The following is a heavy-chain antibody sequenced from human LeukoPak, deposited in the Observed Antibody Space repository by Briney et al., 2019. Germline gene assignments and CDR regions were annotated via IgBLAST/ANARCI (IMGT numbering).Heavy chain of an antibody. CDR1: GYTFTGYY. J-gene: IGHJ6*02. CDR2: INPNSGGT. CDR3: ARDQAMVRGSLSGMDV. D-gene: IGHD3-10*01. V-gene: IGHV1-2*02. Sequence: ASVKVSCKASGYTFTGYYMHWVRQAPGQGLEWMGWINPNSGGTNYAQKFQGRVTMTRDTSISTAYMELSRLRSDDTAMYYCARDQAMVRGSLSGMDVWGQGTTVTVSS.